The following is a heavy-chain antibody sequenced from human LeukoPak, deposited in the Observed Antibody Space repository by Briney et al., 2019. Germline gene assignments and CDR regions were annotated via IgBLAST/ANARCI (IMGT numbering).Heavy chain of an antibody. CDR3: ARDGVVPAAMKRYYYYMDV. Sequence: ASVKVSCKASGFTFTNYNMHWVRQAPGQGLEWMGWINPNSGGTNYAQKFQGRVTMTRDTSISTAYMELSSLRSEDTAVYYCARDGVVPAAMKRYYYYMDVWGKGTTVTVSS. CDR1: GFTFTNYN. V-gene: IGHV1-2*02. CDR2: INPNSGGT. J-gene: IGHJ6*03. D-gene: IGHD2-2*01.